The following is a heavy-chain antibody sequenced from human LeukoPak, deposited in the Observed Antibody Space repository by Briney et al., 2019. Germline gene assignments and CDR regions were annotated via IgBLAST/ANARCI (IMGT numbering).Heavy chain of an antibody. CDR2: ISSSGGTT. D-gene: IGHD6-19*01. CDR1: GFTFRSYA. J-gene: IGHJ4*02. Sequence: PGGSLRLSCAASGFTFRSYAMNWVRKAPGKGLEWVSGISSSGGTTYYADSVRGRFTISRDNSKNTLYLQMKSLRAEDTAVYYCAHPSSGWTSFDYWGQGTLVTVSS. CDR3: AHPSSGWTSFDY. V-gene: IGHV3-23*01.